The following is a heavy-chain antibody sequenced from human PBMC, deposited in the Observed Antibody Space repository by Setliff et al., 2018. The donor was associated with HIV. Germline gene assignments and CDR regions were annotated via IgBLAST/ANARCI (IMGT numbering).Heavy chain of an antibody. CDR2: INHTGTT. Sequence: SETLSLTCAVYGGSFSGYYWSWIRQPPGKGLEWIGEINHTGTTYYSPSLRSRATISVDTSKNQFSLKLSSVTAADTAVYYCAREIRTVYTGGHYFYGIDVWGQGTAVTVSS. CDR3: AREIRTVYTGGHYFYGIDV. D-gene: IGHD3-16*01. CDR1: GGSFSGYY. J-gene: IGHJ6*02. V-gene: IGHV4-34*01.